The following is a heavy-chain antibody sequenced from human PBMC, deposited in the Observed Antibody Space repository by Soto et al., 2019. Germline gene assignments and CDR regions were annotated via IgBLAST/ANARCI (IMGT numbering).Heavy chain of an antibody. Sequence: QVQLVESGGGVVQPGRSLRLSCAASGFTFSSYAMHWVRQAPGKGLEWVAVISYDGSNKYYADSVKGRFTISRDNSKNTLYLQMNCLRAEDTAVYYCARPLWRDDYNWGYFDLWRRGTLVTVSS. D-gene: IGHD4-4*01. J-gene: IGHJ2*01. CDR3: ARPLWRDDYNWGYFDL. V-gene: IGHV3-30-3*01. CDR1: GFTFSSYA. CDR2: ISYDGSNK.